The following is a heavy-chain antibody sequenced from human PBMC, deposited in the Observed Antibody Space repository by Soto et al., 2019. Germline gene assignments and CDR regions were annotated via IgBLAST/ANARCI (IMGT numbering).Heavy chain of an antibody. V-gene: IGHV3-23*01. CDR3: AKALSGGWNDRNDYYYGMDV. CDR1: GFTFSSYA. J-gene: IGHJ6*02. CDR2: ISGSGGST. D-gene: IGHD1-1*01. Sequence: LRLSCEASGFTFSSYAMSWVRQAPGKGLEWVSAISGSGGSTYYADSVKGRFTISRDNSKNTLYLQMNSLRAEDTAVYYCAKALSGGWNDRNDYYYGMDVWGQGTTVTVSS.